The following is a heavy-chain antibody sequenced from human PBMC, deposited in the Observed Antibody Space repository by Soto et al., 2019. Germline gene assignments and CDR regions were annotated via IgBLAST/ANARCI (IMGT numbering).Heavy chain of an antibody. D-gene: IGHD4-17*01. J-gene: IGHJ6*02. CDR1: GYTFTSYD. CDR3: ARDTVTTSQHGMDV. V-gene: IGHV1-8*01. CDR2: MHPNSGNT. Sequence: QVQLVQSGAEVKKPGASVKVSCKASGYTFTSYDINWVRQATGRGLEWMGWMHPNSGNTGYAQKFQGRVTMTRNTSISTAYMELSSLRSEDTAVYYCARDTVTTSQHGMDVWGQGTTVTVSS.